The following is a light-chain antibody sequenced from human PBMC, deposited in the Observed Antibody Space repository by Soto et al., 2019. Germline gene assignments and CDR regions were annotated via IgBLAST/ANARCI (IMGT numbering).Light chain of an antibody. Sequence: DIQITQSPSSLSASVGDTVTITCRASQGIIDYLAWYQQRPGKVPKLLIYAASTLQTGVPSRFSGSGAGTDFTLTIRSLQPEDVATYYCQKYDTAPQTFGPGTKVEIK. V-gene: IGKV1-27*01. J-gene: IGKJ1*01. CDR1: QGIIDY. CDR3: QKYDTAPQT. CDR2: AAS.